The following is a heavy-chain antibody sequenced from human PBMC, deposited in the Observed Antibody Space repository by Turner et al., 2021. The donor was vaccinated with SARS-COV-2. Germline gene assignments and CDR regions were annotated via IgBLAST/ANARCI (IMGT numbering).Heavy chain of an antibody. J-gene: IGHJ5*02. CDR1: GGSFSGFY. Sequence: QVQLQQWGPGLLTTSETRSLTCDVHGGSFSGFYWTWIRQSPGKGLEWIGEINDSGSTTYNPSLKSRLTISVDTSKNQFSLKLTSVTAADTAVYYCARAKGPSLYRSYYNPTFFDPWGQGILVTVSS. D-gene: IGHD1-26*01. CDR2: INDSGST. CDR3: ARAKGPSLYRSYYNPTFFDP. V-gene: IGHV4-34*01.